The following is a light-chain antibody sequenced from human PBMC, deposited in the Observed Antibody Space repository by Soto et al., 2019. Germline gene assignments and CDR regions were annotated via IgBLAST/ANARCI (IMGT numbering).Light chain of an antibody. CDR1: SSDVGSYNL. CDR3: CSYAGTNTVV. V-gene: IGLV2-23*01. CDR2: EGN. Sequence: QSALTKPASVSGSPGQSITISCTGTSSDVGSYNLVSWYQQHPGKAPKLMIYEGNKRPSGVSNRFTGSKSANTASQTIYGLQTEDEADYYCCSYAGTNTVVVGTGTKVTVL. J-gene: IGLJ1*01.